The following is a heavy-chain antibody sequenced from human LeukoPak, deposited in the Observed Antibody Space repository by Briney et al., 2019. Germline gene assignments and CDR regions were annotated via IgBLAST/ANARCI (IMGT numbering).Heavy chain of an antibody. CDR3: ARRVVVPAVTHYYYYGMDV. D-gene: IGHD2-2*01. J-gene: IGHJ6*04. CDR1: GGSFSGYY. CDR2: INHSGST. V-gene: IGHV4-34*01. Sequence: SETLSLTCAVYGGSFSGYYWSWLRQPPGKGLEWIGEINHSGSTNYNPFLKRRVTISVDTSKNQFSLKLSSVTAADTAVYYCARRVVVPAVTHYYYYGMDVWGKGTTVTVSS.